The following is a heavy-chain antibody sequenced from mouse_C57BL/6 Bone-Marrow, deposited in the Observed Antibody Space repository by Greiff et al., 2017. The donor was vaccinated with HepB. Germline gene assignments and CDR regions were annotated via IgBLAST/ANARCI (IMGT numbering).Heavy chain of an antibody. J-gene: IGHJ4*01. D-gene: IGHD2-5*01. V-gene: IGHV2-2*01. CDR3: ARRYYSNLYAMDY. Sequence: VKLQESGPGLVQPSQSLSITCTVSGFSLTSYGVHWVRQSPGKGLEWLGVIWSGGSTDYNAAFISRLSISKDNSKSQVFFKMNSLQADDTAIYYCARRYYSNLYAMDYWGQGTSVTVSS. CDR1: GFSLTSYG. CDR2: IWSGGST.